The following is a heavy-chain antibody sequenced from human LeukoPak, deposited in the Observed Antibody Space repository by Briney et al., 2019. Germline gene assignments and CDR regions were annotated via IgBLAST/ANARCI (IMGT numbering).Heavy chain of an antibody. J-gene: IGHJ5*02. V-gene: IGHV5-51*01. CDR2: INPADSDA. CDR1: GYSFTSYW. D-gene: IGHD3-16*01. Sequence: GESLKISCKGSGYSFTSYWIGWVRQLPGKGLEWMGIINPADSDARYSPSFQGQVTISADKSISTAYLQWSSLKASDTAMYYCARCIMMARRGDWFDPWGQGTLVTVSS. CDR3: ARCIMMARRGDWFDP.